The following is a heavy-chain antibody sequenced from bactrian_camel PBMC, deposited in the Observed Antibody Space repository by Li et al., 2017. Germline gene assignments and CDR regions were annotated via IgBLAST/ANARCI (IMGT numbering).Heavy chain of an antibody. V-gene: IGHV3S53*01. J-gene: IGHJ4*01. Sequence: VQLVESGGGSVQAGGSLRLSCAASGDSYSSKYMGWFRQAPGKEREGVAAIDRDGSTSYADSVKGRFTLSQDNAENTLYLQMNSLKPEDSGMYFCAVDTTSGGSCQQGQYKYRGQGTQVTVS. D-gene: IGHD1*01. CDR2: IDRDGST. CDR1: GDSYSSKY.